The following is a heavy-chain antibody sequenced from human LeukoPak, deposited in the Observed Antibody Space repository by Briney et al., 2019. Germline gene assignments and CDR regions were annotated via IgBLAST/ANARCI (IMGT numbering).Heavy chain of an antibody. CDR1: GLTFTSYS. Sequence: SGRSLRLFCAASGLTFTSYSMNWVRQAPGKGLEWLSSISSSSSYIYYADSVKGRFTISRDKAKIPLYLQMNSLRAGDTAVCYCARGNMVRGVIPPDYWGQGTLVTVSS. V-gene: IGHV3-21*01. CDR3: ARGNMVRGVIPPDY. D-gene: IGHD3-10*01. J-gene: IGHJ4*02. CDR2: ISSSSSYI.